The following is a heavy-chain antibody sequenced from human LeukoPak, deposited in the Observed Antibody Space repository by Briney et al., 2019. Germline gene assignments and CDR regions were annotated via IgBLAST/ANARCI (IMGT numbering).Heavy chain of an antibody. CDR2: ISSSGSTI. Sequence: GGSLRLSCAASGFTFSSYEMNWVCQAPGKGLEWVSYISSSGSTIYYADSVKGRFTISRDNAKNSLYLQMNSLRAEDTAVYYCARVGDYGVLYWGQGTLVTVSS. CDR3: ARVGDYGVLY. CDR1: GFTFSSYE. D-gene: IGHD4-17*01. V-gene: IGHV3-48*03. J-gene: IGHJ4*02.